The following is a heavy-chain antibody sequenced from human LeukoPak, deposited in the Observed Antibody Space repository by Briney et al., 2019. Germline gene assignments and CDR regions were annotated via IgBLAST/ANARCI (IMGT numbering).Heavy chain of an antibody. J-gene: IGHJ6*02. V-gene: IGHV4-59*01. CDR1: GGSISSYY. CDR3: ARVRGSGYDPYSNYGIDV. Sequence: SETLSLTCTVSGGSISSYYWSWIRQPPGKGLEWIGYIYYSGSTNYNPSLNSQVTISVHTAKNHLSLNLSSVTAADPTMYHCARVRGSGYDPYSNYGIDVGGQGTTVTVSS. D-gene: IGHD5-12*01. CDR2: IYYSGST.